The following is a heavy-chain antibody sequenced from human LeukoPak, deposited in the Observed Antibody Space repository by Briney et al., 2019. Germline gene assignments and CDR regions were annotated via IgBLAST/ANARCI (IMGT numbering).Heavy chain of an antibody. CDR3: AKDQAASGSYHPVFDY. V-gene: IGHV3-30*18. CDR1: GFMFRNYG. J-gene: IGHJ4*02. D-gene: IGHD1-26*01. CDR2: VANDGSNKYSDDGSEK. Sequence: GSLRLSCAASGFMFRNYGMHWVRQAPGKGPEWVAVVANDGSNKYSDDGSEKYYADSVRGRFTISRDNSKNSLYLQMNSLRAEDTAVYYCAKDQAASGSYHPVFDYWGQGTLVTVSS.